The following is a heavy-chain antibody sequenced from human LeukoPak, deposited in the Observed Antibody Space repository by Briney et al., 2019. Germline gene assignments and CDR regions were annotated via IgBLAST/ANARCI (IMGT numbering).Heavy chain of an antibody. J-gene: IGHJ4*02. CDR1: GGSISSYY. V-gene: IGHV4-59*04. Sequence: SETLSLTCTVSGGSISSYYWSWIRQPPGKGLEWIGSIYYSGSTYYNPSLKSRVTISVDTSKNHFSLKLSSVTAADTAVYFCATLLSSSYYFDYWGQGTLVTVSS. D-gene: IGHD3-10*02. CDR2: IYYSGST. CDR3: ATLLSSSYYFDY.